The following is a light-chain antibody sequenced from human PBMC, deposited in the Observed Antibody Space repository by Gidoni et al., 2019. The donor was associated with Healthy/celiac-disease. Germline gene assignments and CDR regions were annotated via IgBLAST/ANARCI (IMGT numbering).Light chain of an antibody. Sequence: DIQMTQSPSSLSASVGDRVTITCRASQSISSWLAWYQQKPGKAPKLLIYKASSLESGVPSRFSGSGSGTEYTLTISSLQPDDFATYYCQQYNSYPYTFGQGTKLEIK. CDR2: KAS. J-gene: IGKJ2*01. CDR1: QSISSW. V-gene: IGKV1-5*03. CDR3: QQYNSYPYT.